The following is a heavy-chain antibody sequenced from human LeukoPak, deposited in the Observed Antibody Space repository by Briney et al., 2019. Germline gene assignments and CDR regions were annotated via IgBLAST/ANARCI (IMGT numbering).Heavy chain of an antibody. CDR1: GYTFTSYG. Sequence: GASVKVSCKASGYTFTSYGISWVRQAPGQGLEWMGWISAYNGNTNYAQKLRGRVTMTTDTSTSTAYMELRSLRSDDTAVYYCATNDEGYYYDSSGEDAFDIWGQGTMVTVSS. D-gene: IGHD3-22*01. CDR3: ATNDEGYYYDSSGEDAFDI. V-gene: IGHV1-18*01. CDR2: ISAYNGNT. J-gene: IGHJ3*02.